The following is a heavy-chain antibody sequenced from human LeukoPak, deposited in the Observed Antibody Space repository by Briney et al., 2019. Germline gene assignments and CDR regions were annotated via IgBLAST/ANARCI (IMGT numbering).Heavy chain of an antibody. CDR1: GFTFRRHW. J-gene: IGHJ4*02. V-gene: IGHV3-7*01. Sequence: GGSLRLSCAAAGFTFRRHWMSWVRQTKGKGLECVAKIKEDGSEKHYVDSVKGRFTISRDNAKTSLYLQMISLRAEDTAVYYCARHLSGVTGYTYGRGIDYWGQGTLVTVSS. CDR3: ARHLSGVTGYTYGRGIDY. D-gene: IGHD5-18*01. CDR2: IKEDGSEK.